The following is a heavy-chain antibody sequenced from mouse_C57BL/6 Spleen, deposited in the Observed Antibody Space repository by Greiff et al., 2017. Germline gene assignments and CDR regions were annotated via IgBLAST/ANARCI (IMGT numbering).Heavy chain of an antibody. D-gene: IGHD2-4*01. CDR1: GYSITSGYY. J-gene: IGHJ4*01. CDR3: ARDDYDGDYAMDY. CDR2: ISYDGSN. Sequence: EVQLVESGPGLVKPSQSLSLTCSVTGYSITSGYYWNWIRQFPGNKLEWMGYISYDGSNNYNPSLKNRISITRDTSKNQFFLKLNSVTTEDTATYYCARDDYDGDYAMDYWGQGTSVTVSS. V-gene: IGHV3-6*01.